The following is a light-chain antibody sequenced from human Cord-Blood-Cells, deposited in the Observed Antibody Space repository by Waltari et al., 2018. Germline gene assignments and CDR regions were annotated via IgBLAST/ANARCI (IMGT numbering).Light chain of an antibody. V-gene: IGLV2-14*01. CDR3: SSYTSSSTLV. CDR2: DVS. Sequence: QSALTQPASVSGSPGQSITISCTGTSSDVGGYNYVSWYQQHPGKAPTLIIYDVSNRPSGVSNRLSGSKSGNTASLTISGLQAEDEADYYCSSYTSSSTLVFGGGTKLTVL. CDR1: SSDVGGYNY. J-gene: IGLJ2*01.